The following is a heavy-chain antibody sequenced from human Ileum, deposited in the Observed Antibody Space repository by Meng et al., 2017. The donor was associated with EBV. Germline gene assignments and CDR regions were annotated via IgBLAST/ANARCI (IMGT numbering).Heavy chain of an antibody. CDR2: IYHSGST. J-gene: IGHJ4*02. Sequence: VQRQESGPGLVKPSGTLSLTCAVSGGSISSSNWWSWVRQPPGKGLEWIGEIYHSGSTNYNPSLKSRVTMSVDKSKNQFSLNLSSVTAADTAVYYCARVGQWLPIDYWGQGTLVTVSS. CDR1: GGSISSSNW. D-gene: IGHD6-19*01. V-gene: IGHV4-4*02. CDR3: ARVGQWLPIDY.